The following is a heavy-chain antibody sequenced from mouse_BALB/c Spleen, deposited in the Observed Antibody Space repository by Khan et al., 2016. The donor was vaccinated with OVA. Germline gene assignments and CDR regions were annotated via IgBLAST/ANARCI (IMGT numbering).Heavy chain of an antibody. Sequence: EVELVESGGGLVKPGGSLKLSCSASGFTFSTYGMSWVRQTPEKRLEWVATISSGGHYTFYPDSVKGRFTISRDYAKNTLYLQMSRQRSEDTAMXYWPRSLVDFHAMDYWGQGTSVTVSS. V-gene: IGHV5-9-3*01. CDR3: PRSLVDFHAMDY. CDR2: ISSGGHYT. D-gene: IGHD2-13*01. J-gene: IGHJ4*01. CDR1: GFTFSTYG.